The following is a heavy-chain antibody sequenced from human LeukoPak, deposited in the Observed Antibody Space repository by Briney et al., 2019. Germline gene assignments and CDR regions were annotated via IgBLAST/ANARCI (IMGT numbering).Heavy chain of an antibody. D-gene: IGHD4-11*01. J-gene: IGHJ4*02. V-gene: IGHV3-30*02. Sequence: PGGSLRLSCAASGFTFSKFGMHWVRQAPGEGLEWVSFIRYDGNNKYYADSVKGRFTISRDNSKNTLYLQMNSLRAEDTAVYYCAKAATTSYFDYWGQGTLVTVSS. CDR3: AKAATTSYFDY. CDR2: IRYDGNNK. CDR1: GFTFSKFG.